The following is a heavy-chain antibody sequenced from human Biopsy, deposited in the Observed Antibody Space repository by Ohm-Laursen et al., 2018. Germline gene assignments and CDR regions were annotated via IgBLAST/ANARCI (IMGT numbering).Heavy chain of an antibody. CDR1: GFIFSTYT. J-gene: IGHJ4*02. CDR2: ISNDGDIK. D-gene: IGHD3-22*01. CDR3: AKDRFPYTSGYSSVFEY. Sequence: SLRLSCSAAGFIFSTYTINWVRQAPGKGLEWVSLISNDGDIKYSADSMEGRFTISRDNSRNTLFLQMNSLKAEDTAVYYCAKDRFPYTSGYSSVFEYWGQGALVTVSS. V-gene: IGHV3-30*18.